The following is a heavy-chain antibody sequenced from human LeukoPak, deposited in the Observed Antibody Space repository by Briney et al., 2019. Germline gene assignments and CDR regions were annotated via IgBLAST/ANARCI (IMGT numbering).Heavy chain of an antibody. D-gene: IGHD1-1*01. CDR3: ARDQDWNDRGGLDY. V-gene: IGHV3-21*01. CDR1: EFTFSSYT. Sequence: GGSLRLSCAASEFTFSSYTMNWVRQPPGKGVEWVSSISTSSIYIYYTDSLKGRFTISRDNARNSLYLQMNSLGAEDTAVYYYARDQDWNDRGGLDYWGQGTLVTVSS. CDR2: ISTSSIYI. J-gene: IGHJ4*02.